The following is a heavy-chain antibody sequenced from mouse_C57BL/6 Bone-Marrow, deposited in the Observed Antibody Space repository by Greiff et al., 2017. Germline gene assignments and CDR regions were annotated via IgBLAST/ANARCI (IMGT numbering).Heavy chain of an antibody. V-gene: IGHV5-12*01. D-gene: IGHD6-5*01. J-gene: IGHJ1*03. Sequence: EVQGVESGGGLVQPGGSLKLSCAASGFTFSDYYMYWVRQTPEKRLEWVAYISNGGGSTYYPDTVKGRFTISRDNDKNTLYLQMSRLKSEDTAMYYCARHGLWDWYFDVWGTGTTVTVSS. CDR3: ARHGLWDWYFDV. CDR2: ISNGGGST. CDR1: GFTFSDYY.